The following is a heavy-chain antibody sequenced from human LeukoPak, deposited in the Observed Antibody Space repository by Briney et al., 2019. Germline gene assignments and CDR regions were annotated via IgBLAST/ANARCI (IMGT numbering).Heavy chain of an antibody. V-gene: IGHV3-21*01. J-gene: IGHJ5*02. CDR1: GFTFSSYS. CDR3: ARVREAATIVSWFDP. D-gene: IGHD5-12*01. Sequence: GGSLRLSCAAPGFTFSSYSMNSVRQAPGKGLEWVSSISSSSSYIYYADSVKGRFTISRDNAKNSLYLQMNSLRAEYTAVYYCARVREAATIVSWFDPWGQGTLVTVSS. CDR2: ISSSSSYI.